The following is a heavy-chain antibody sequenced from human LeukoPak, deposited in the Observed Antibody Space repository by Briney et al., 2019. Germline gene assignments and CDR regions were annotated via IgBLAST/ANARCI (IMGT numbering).Heavy chain of an antibody. Sequence: SETLSLTCTVSGGSISSSTYYWVWIRQPPGKGLEWIGSIYYNGNTYYKPSLKSRVTISVDTSKNQFSLRLSSVTATDRAVYYCASSPGGYCSSASCYTGGYFDYWGQGSLVTVSS. CDR1: GGSISSSTYY. CDR3: ASSPGGYCSSASCYTGGYFDY. V-gene: IGHV4-39*01. CDR2: IYYNGNT. J-gene: IGHJ4*02. D-gene: IGHD2-2*02.